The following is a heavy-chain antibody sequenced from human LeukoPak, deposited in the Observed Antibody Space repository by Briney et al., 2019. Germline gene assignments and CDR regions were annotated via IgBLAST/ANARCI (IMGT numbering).Heavy chain of an antibody. J-gene: IGHJ3*02. CDR2: INPNSGGT. D-gene: IGHD1-1*01. CDR3: ARPRENWNAHAFDI. Sequence: ASVKVSCKAPGYTFTGYYMHWVRQAPGQGLEWMGWINPNSGGTNYAQKFQGRVTMTRDTSISTAYMELSRLRSDDTAVYYCARPRENWNAHAFDIWGQGTMVTVSS. CDR1: GYTFTGYY. V-gene: IGHV1-2*02.